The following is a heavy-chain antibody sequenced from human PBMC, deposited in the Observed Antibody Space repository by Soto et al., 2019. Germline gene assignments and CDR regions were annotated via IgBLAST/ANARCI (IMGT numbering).Heavy chain of an antibody. J-gene: IGHJ4*02. Sequence: QVQLVESGGGVVQPGRSLRLSCVASGFTFSTYGMHWVRQAPGKGLEWVAFISYDGSFKYYVDSVKGRFTISRDNPKSTLYLETDSLRAEDTAFYYCAKDFKYLAKFFDYWGQGTLVTVSS. D-gene: IGHD2-2*01. CDR3: AKDFKYLAKFFDY. CDR2: ISYDGSFK. CDR1: GFTFSTYG. V-gene: IGHV3-30*18.